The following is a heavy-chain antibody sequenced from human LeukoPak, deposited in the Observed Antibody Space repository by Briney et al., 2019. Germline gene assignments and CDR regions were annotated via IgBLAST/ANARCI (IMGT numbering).Heavy chain of an antibody. J-gene: IGHJ4*02. Sequence: PGGSLRLSCAASGFTVSSNYMSWVRQAPGKGLEWVSVIYSGGSTYYADSVKGRFTISRDNSKNTLYLQMNSLRAEDTAVYYCARDLPIIRTNPGDFVVWGQGTLVTVSS. CDR3: ARDLPIIRTNPGDFVV. CDR2: IYSGGST. CDR1: GFTVSSNY. D-gene: IGHD3-3*01. V-gene: IGHV3-66*01.